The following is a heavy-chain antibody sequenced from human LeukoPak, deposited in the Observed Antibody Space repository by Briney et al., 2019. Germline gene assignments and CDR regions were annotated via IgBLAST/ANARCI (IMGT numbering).Heavy chain of an antibody. CDR2: IYSGGST. Sequence: GGSLRLSCAASEFSVGSNYMTWVRQAPGKGLEWVSLIYSGGSTYYADSVKGRFTISRDNAKNSLYLQMNSLRAEDTALYYCAKDKTSMVRGVTAFDYWGQGTLVTVSS. V-gene: IGHV3-53*05. CDR3: AKDKTSMVRGVTAFDY. CDR1: EFSVGSNY. J-gene: IGHJ4*02. D-gene: IGHD3-10*01.